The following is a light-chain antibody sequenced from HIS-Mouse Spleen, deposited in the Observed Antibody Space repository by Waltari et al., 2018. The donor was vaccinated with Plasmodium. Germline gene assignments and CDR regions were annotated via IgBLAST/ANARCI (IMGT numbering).Light chain of an antibody. CDR3: YSTDSSGNHRV. V-gene: IGLV3-10*01. Sequence: SYELTQPPSVSVSPGQTARSTCSGDALPKNYASWYQQKSGQAPVLVIYEDSKRPSGIPERFSGSSTGTMATLTSSGAQVKDEADYYCYSTDSSGNHRVFGGGTKLTVL. J-gene: IGLJ3*02. CDR2: EDS. CDR1: ALPKNY.